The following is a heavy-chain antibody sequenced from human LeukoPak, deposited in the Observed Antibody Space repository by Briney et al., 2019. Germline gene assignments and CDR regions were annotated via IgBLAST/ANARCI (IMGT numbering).Heavy chain of an antibody. CDR1: GGSISSYY. Sequence: SETLSLTCTVSGGSISSYYWSWIRQPPGKGLEWIGYIYYSGSTNYNPSLKSRVTISVDTSKNQFSLKLSSVTAADTAVYYCARDGGGSYYRVNSHFDYWGQGTLVTVSS. D-gene: IGHD1-26*01. CDR3: ARDGGGSYYRVNSHFDY. V-gene: IGHV4-59*01. CDR2: IYYSGST. J-gene: IGHJ4*02.